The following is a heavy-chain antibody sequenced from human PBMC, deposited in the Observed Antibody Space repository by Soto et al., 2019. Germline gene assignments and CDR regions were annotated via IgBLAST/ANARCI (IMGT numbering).Heavy chain of an antibody. Sequence: SETLSLTCAVYGGSFSGYYWIWIRQPPGKGLEWIGEINHSGSTNYNPSLKSRVTISVDTSKNQFSLKLSSVTAADTAVYYCARGRYSYGPDYWGQGTLVTVSS. V-gene: IGHV4-34*01. CDR3: ARGRYSYGPDY. D-gene: IGHD5-18*01. CDR1: GGSFSGYY. J-gene: IGHJ4*02. CDR2: INHSGST.